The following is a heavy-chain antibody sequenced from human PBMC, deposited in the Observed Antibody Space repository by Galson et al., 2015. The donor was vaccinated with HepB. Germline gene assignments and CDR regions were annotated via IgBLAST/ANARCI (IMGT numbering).Heavy chain of an antibody. CDR1: GFTFSTYA. CDR2: ITKNGGSI. D-gene: IGHD1-1*01. J-gene: IGHJ4*02. V-gene: IGHV3-64D*09. CDR3: VKGELEAKPYDY. Sequence: SLRLSCAASGFTFSTYAMHWARQTPGKGLEYVSAITKNGGSIYYADSVKGRFTVSRDNSKNTLFLQMTSLKVEDTAIYYCVKGELEAKPYDYWGQGTLVTVSS.